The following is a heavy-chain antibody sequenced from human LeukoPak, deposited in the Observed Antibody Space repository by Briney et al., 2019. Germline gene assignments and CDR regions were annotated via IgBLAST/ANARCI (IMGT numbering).Heavy chain of an antibody. J-gene: IGHJ4*02. D-gene: IGHD6-19*01. CDR3: ARGSGIAVAVYFGY. V-gene: IGHV3-74*01. CDR1: GFTFSSYW. CDR2: INIDDDNT. Sequence: GGSLRLSCAASGFTFSSYWMHWVRQVPGKGLVWVSRINIDDDNTNYADSVKGRFTISRDNAKNTLYLQMNSLTAEDTAVYYCARGSGIAVAVYFGYWGQGTRVTVSS.